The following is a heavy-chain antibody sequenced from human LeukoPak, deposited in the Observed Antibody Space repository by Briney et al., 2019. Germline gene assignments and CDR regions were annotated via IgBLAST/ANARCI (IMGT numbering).Heavy chain of an antibody. CDR2: IYYSGST. D-gene: IGHD6-6*01. J-gene: IGHJ3*02. CDR3: ARRPIAARRYAFDI. Sequence: SWVRRAPGKGLEWIGYIYYSGSTYYNPSLKSRVTISVDTSKNQFSLKLSSVTAADTAVYYCARRPIAARRYAFDIWGQGTMVTVSS. V-gene: IGHV4-30-4*08.